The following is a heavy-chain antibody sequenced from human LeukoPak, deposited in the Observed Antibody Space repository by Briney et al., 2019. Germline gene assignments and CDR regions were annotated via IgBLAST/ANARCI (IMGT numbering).Heavy chain of an antibody. J-gene: IGHJ4*02. CDR1: GFTFSSYA. V-gene: IGHV3-30*04. CDR3: ARDGAPGEKATWDYFDY. Sequence: GGSLRLSCAASGFTFSSYAMHWVRQAPGKGLEWVAVISYDGSNKYYADSVKGRFTISRDNSKNTLYLQMNSLRAEDTAVYYCARDGAPGEKATWDYFDYWGQGTLVTVSS. D-gene: IGHD5-24*01. CDR2: ISYDGSNK.